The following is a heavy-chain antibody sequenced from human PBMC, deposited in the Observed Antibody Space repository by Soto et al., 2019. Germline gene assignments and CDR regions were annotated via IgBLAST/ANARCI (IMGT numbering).Heavy chain of an antibody. Sequence: VQLLESGGGMVQPGGSLRLSCAASGFAFSTYHVVWVRQTPGKGLEAVSSISADADRTYYADSVKGRFTISSDNSKHTLHLQMNSLRAEDTAIYFCAKIRIVDHSYWYGIDAWGQGATVIVSS. CDR2: ISADADRT. V-gene: IGHV3-23*01. D-gene: IGHD2-21*02. J-gene: IGHJ6*02. CDR1: GFAFSTYH. CDR3: AKIRIVDHSYWYGIDA.